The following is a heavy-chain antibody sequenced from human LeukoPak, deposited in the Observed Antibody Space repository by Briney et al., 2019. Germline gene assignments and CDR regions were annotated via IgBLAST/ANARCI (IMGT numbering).Heavy chain of an antibody. D-gene: IGHD6-13*01. J-gene: IGHJ4*02. CDR2: INAGNGNT. V-gene: IGHV1-3*01. CDR3: ARGYSSSWYDY. CDR1: GYTFTSYA. Sequence: ASVKVSCKASGYTFTSYAMHWVRQAPGQRLEWMGWINAGNGNTKYSQEFQGRVTMTRDTSISTAYMELSRLRSDDTAVYYCARGYSSSWYDYWGQGTLVTVSS.